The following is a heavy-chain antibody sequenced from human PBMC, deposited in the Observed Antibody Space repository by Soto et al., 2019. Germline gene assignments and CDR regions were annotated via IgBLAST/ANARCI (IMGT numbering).Heavy chain of an antibody. V-gene: IGHV3-23*01. CDR3: AKSRGYSNSWAAYFDY. CDR2: ISGSGGST. D-gene: IGHD6-13*01. Sequence: GGSLRLSCAASGFTFSSYAMSWVRQAPGKGLDWVSAISGSGGSTYYADSVKGRFTISRDNSKNTLYLQMNSLRAEDTAVYYCAKSRGYSNSWAAYFDYWGQGTLVTVSS. J-gene: IGHJ4*02. CDR1: GFTFSSYA.